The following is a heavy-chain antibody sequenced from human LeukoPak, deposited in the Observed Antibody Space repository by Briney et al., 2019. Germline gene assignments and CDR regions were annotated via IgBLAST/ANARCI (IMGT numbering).Heavy chain of an antibody. J-gene: IGHJ5*02. D-gene: IGHD5-24*01. CDR1: GGTFSSYA. Sequence: ASVKVSCKASGGTFSSYAISWVRQAPGQGLEWMGGIIPIFGTANYAQKFQGRVTITADESTSTAYMELSSLRSEDTAVYYCAREVESSTRYNWFDPWGQGTLVTVSS. V-gene: IGHV1-69*13. CDR2: IIPIFGTA. CDR3: AREVESSTRYNWFDP.